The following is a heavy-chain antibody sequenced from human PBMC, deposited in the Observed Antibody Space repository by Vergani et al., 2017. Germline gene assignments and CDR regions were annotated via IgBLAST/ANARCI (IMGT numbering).Heavy chain of an antibody. J-gene: IGHJ4*02. CDR1: GFTFSSYA. D-gene: IGHD5-12*01. CDR2: ISGSGGST. Sequence: EVQLVESGGGLVQPGGSLRLSCAASGFTFSSYAMSWVRQAPGKGLEWVAAISGSGGSTYYADSVKGRFTISRDNSKNTLYLQMNSLRAEDTAVYYCARRRERATIYPPAFDYWGQGTLVTVSS. V-gene: IGHV3-23*04. CDR3: ARRRERATIYPPAFDY.